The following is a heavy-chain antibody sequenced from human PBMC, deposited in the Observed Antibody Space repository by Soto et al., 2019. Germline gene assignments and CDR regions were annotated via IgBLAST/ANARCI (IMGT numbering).Heavy chain of an antibody. CDR2: IYTSGST. CDR1: GGSISSYY. Sequence: SETLSLTCTVSGGSISSYYWSWIRQPAGKGLEWIGHIYTSGSTNYNPSLKSRVTMSVDTSKNQFSLKLSSVTAADTAVYYCARAGAASTGLTYYYGMDVWGQGTTVTVSS. V-gene: IGHV4-4*07. J-gene: IGHJ6*02. CDR3: ARAGAASTGLTYYYGMDV. D-gene: IGHD2-8*02.